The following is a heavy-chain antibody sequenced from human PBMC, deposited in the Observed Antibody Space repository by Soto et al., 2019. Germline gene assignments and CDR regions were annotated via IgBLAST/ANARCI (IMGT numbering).Heavy chain of an antibody. CDR1: GFTFDDYA. D-gene: IGHD6-13*01. J-gene: IGHJ6*02. V-gene: IGHV3-9*01. Sequence: GGSLRLSCAASGFTFDDYAMHWVRQAPGKGLEWVSGISWNSGSIGYADSVKGRFTISRDNAKNSLYLQMNSLRAEDTALYYCAKYFRAAYYYGMYVCGQGTTV. CDR3: AKYFRAAYYYGMYV. CDR2: ISWNSGSI.